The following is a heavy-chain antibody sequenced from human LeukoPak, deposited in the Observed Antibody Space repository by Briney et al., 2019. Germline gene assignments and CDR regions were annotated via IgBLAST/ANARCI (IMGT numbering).Heavy chain of an antibody. CDR1: GHTFTGYY. V-gene: IGHV1-2*06. D-gene: IGHD4-17*01. CDR2: INPNSGGT. Sequence: ASVKVSCKASGHTFTGYYMHWVRQAPGQGLEWMGRINPNSGGTDYAQKFQGRVTMTRDTSISTAYMELSRLRSDDTAVYYCARADYGDYVWFDPWGQGTLVTVSS. CDR3: ARADYGDYVWFDP. J-gene: IGHJ5*02.